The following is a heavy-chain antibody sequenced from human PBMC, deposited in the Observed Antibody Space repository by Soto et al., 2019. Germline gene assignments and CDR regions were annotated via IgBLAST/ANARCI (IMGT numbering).Heavy chain of an antibody. D-gene: IGHD5-18*01. CDR2: INHSGST. CDR1: GLD. CDR3: ARVLFLLSWSIRYRYYGMAV. Sequence: GLDWSRISKPKRKGVLWIGEINHSGSTNYNPSLKSRVTISVDTSKNQFSLKLSSVTAADTAVYYCARVLFLLSWSIRYRYYGMAVRVHRTTV. V-gene: IGHV4-34*01. J-gene: IGHJ6*01.